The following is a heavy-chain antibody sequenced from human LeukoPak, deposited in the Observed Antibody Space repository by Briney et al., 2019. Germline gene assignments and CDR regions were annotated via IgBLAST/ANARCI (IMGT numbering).Heavy chain of an antibody. J-gene: IGHJ3*02. V-gene: IGHV4-59*01. D-gene: IGHD3-22*01. CDR3: ARDYTMTHASDI. CDR2: IYYTGTT. CDR1: GGSMSDYY. Sequence: SENLSLNCTVSGGSMSDYYWSWIRQPPGKGLEWIGYIYYTGTTNYNPSLKGRVIISIDTSKNQFSLKLSSVTAADTALYYCARDYTMTHASDIWGQGTLVTVSS.